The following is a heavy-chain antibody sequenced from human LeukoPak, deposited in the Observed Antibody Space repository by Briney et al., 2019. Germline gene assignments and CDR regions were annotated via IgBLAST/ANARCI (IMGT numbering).Heavy chain of an antibody. CDR2: ISGSGGRS. CDR3: AKGGPQFFDY. Sequence: GGSLRLSCVVSGFTFSDYAMSWVRQAPGKGLEWVSTISGSGGRSYSEDPVKGRFTISRDNSRNTLYLQMNSLRVEDTAIYYCAKGGPQFFDYWGQRTLVTVSS. V-gene: IGHV3-23*01. D-gene: IGHD5-24*01. CDR1: GFTFSDYA. J-gene: IGHJ4*02.